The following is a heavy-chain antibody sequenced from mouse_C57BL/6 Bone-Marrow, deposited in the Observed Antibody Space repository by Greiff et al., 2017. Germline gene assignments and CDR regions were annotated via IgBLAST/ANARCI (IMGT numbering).Heavy chain of an antibody. CDR1: GYTFTNYW. Sequence: QVQLQQPGAELVKPGASVKLSCKASGYTFTNYWMHWVKQRPGQGLEWIGMMHPNGGSPDYNEKFKSEATLSVDKSSKTAYMELSSLTSEDSAVYYCARACLFYFDYWGQGTTLTVSS. CDR3: ARACLFYFDY. CDR2: MHPNGGSP. D-gene: IGHD6-2*01. J-gene: IGHJ2*01. V-gene: IGHV1-64*01.